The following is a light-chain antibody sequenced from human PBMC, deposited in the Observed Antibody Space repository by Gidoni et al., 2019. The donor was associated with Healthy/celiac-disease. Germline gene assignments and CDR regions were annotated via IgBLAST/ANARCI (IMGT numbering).Light chain of an antibody. V-gene: IGKV3-15*01. Sequence: EIVMTQSPATLSVSPGERATLSCRASQSVSSNVAWYQQKPGQAPRLLIYGASTRATGIPARFSGSGSGTEFTLTISSLQSEDFAVYYCQQYNNWLRTFGQXTKVEIK. CDR2: GAS. CDR3: QQYNNWLRT. J-gene: IGKJ1*01. CDR1: QSVSSN.